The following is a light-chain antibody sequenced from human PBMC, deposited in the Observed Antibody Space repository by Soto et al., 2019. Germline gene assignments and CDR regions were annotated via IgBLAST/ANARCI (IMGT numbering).Light chain of an antibody. Sequence: QAVVTQPPSASGTPGQRATISCCGSNSNIGSDIVNCYQLLPGAAPEVLINTTNQRPSGVPERFSGSKSGTSASLAFSGLQSEDEANSSCATWDGGLSGPFVFGTGTKLTVL. CDR3: ATWDGGLSGPFV. CDR2: TTN. V-gene: IGLV1-44*01. CDR1: NSNIGSDI. J-gene: IGLJ1*01.